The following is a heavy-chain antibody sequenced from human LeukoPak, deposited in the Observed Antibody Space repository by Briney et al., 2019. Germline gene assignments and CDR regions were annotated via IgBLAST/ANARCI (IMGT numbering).Heavy chain of an antibody. J-gene: IGHJ4*02. CDR2: ISGSGGST. V-gene: IGHV3-23*01. Sequence: PGGSLRLSCAASGFTFSSYAMSWVRQAPGKGLEWVSAISGSGGSTYYADSVKGRFTISRDNSKNTLYLQMNSLRAEDTAVYYCAKSFLAMTTVTSLDYWGQGTLATVSS. CDR1: GFTFSSYA. D-gene: IGHD4-17*01. CDR3: AKSFLAMTTVTSLDY.